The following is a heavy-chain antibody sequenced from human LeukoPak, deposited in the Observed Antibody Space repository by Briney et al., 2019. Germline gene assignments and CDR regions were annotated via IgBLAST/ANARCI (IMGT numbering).Heavy chain of an antibody. CDR2: ISGSAAST. V-gene: IGHV3-23*01. D-gene: IGHD3-10*01. CDR1: GITFSTYA. CDR3: MRDYMGWFDP. Sequence: GGSLRLSCAASGITFSTYAMNWVRQAPGKGLEWVSDISGSAASTSYADSVKGRFTISRDTASNTMHLEMNNLRIEDTAVYYCMRDYMGWFDPWGQGSLVTVSS. J-gene: IGHJ5*02.